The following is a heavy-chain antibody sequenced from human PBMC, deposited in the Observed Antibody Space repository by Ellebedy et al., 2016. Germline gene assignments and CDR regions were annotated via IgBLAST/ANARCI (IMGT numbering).Heavy chain of an antibody. V-gene: IGHV3-23*01. D-gene: IGHD5-18*01. CDR2: ISGSGGST. CDR1: GFTFSSYA. Sequence: GESLKISCVASGFTFSSYAMSWVRQAPGKGLEWVSAISGSGGSTYYADSVKGRFTISRDNSKNTLYLQMNSLRAEDTAVYYCAKDPNRGYSYGAWFDPWGQGTLVTVSS. CDR3: AKDPNRGYSYGAWFDP. J-gene: IGHJ5*02.